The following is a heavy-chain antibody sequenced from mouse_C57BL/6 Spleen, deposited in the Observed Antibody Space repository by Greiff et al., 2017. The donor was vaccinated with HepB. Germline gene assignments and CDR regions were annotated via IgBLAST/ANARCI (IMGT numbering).Heavy chain of an antibody. CDR3: AREETYYSNYLAY. CDR2: IYPGDGDT. J-gene: IGHJ3*01. Sequence: VQLQQSGPELVKPGASVKISCKASGYAFSSSWMNWVKQRPGKGLEWIGRIYPGDGDTNYNGKFKGKATLTADKSSSTAYMQLSSLTSEDSAVYFCAREETYYSNYLAYWGQGTLVTVSA. CDR1: GYAFSSSW. D-gene: IGHD2-5*01. V-gene: IGHV1-82*01.